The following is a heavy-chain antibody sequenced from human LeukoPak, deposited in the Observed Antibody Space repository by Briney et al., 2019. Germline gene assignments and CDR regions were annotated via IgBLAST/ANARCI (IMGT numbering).Heavy chain of an antibody. CDR2: INPSGGST. CDR1: GYTFTSYY. D-gene: IGHD3-10*01. V-gene: IGHV1-46*01. J-gene: IGHJ4*02. Sequence: ASVKVSCKASGYTFTSYYMHWVRQAPGQGLEWMGIINPSGGSTSYAQKFQDRVTMTRDTSTSTAYMELSSLRSEDTAVYYCARTTAPAYYGSGNFDYWGQGTLVTVSS. CDR3: ARTTAPAYYGSGNFDY.